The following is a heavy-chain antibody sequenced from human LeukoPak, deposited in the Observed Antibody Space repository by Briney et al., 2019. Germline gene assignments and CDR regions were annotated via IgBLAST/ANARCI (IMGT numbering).Heavy chain of an antibody. J-gene: IGHJ4*02. D-gene: IGHD6-13*01. CDR1: GYTFSDYW. CDR2: VYPGDSDT. Sequence: GESLQISCQASGYTFSDYWIGWVRQMPGQGLEWMGIVYPGDSDTRYSPSFQGQVTISADKSISTAYLQWSSLKASDTAMYYCARLPEGAAAIDYWGQGTLVTVSS. V-gene: IGHV5-51*01. CDR3: ARLPEGAAAIDY.